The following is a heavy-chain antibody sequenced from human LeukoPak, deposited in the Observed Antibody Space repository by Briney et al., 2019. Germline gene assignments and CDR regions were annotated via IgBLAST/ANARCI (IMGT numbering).Heavy chain of an antibody. CDR1: GGSVSSGSYY. Sequence: SETLSLTCTVSGGSVSSGSYYWSWIRQPPGKGLEWIGYIYYSGSTNYNPSLKSRVTISVDTSKNQFSLKLSSVTAADTAVYYCARGITIFGVVTQSYYFDYWGQGTLVTVSS. D-gene: IGHD3-3*01. CDR2: IYYSGST. J-gene: IGHJ4*02. CDR3: ARGITIFGVVTQSYYFDY. V-gene: IGHV4-61*01.